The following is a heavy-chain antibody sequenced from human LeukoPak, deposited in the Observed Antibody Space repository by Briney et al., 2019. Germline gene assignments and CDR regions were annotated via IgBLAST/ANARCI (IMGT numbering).Heavy chain of an antibody. J-gene: IGHJ4*02. Sequence: GGSLRLSCAASGFTVSRNYMGWVRQAPGKGLEWVSGIYSGGSTYYADSVKGRFTISRDNSKKTVYLQMNSLRVEDTDVYYCARGDYDSSGYFDYWGQGTLVTVSS. D-gene: IGHD3-22*01. V-gene: IGHV3-53*01. CDR3: ARGDYDSSGYFDY. CDR2: IYSGGST. CDR1: GFTVSRNY.